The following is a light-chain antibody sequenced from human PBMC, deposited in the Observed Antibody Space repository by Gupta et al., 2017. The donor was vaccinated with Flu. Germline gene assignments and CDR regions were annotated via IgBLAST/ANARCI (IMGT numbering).Light chain of an antibody. CDR1: QSVSTK. CDR2: GAS. V-gene: IGKV3-15*01. Sequence: EIVMTQSPATLSVSPGERATLSCRASQSVSTKLAWYQQKAGQAPRLLIYGASTRATGIAGRFSGSGSGTEFTLTISSLQSEDFAVYFCQQYDNWPLTFGGGTRVEIK. CDR3: QQYDNWPLT. J-gene: IGKJ4*01.